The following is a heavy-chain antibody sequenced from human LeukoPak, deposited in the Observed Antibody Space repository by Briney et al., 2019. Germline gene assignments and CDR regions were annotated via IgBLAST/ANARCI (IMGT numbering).Heavy chain of an antibody. CDR3: ARARGLRQQLVPLDP. CDR2: VHHSGST. D-gene: IGHD6-13*01. Sequence: SETLSLTCAVYGASLCDDYGSCIRQPPGKGGEGSGEVHHSGSTRFNPSLKRRVTISLDTSNRQFSLKLNSVTAADTAVYYCARARGLRQQLVPLDPWGQATLVTVSS. V-gene: IGHV4-34*01. J-gene: IGHJ5*02. CDR1: GASLCDDY.